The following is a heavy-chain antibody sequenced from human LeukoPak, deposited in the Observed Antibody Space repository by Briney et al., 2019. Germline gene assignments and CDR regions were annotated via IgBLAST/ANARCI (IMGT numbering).Heavy chain of an antibody. J-gene: IGHJ3*02. CDR2: ISTAGDP. CDR1: GFTVSNYD. D-gene: IGHD3-10*01. CDR3: ARGIRAGVWAFDI. Sequence: PRGSDRLSCAASGFTVSNYDLHWVYQGTGKGLEWVSGISTAGDPYYPGSVKGRFTISRENAKKSLYLQMNSLRDGDTAVYYCARGIRAGVWAFDIWGQGTMVTVAS. V-gene: IGHV3-13*04.